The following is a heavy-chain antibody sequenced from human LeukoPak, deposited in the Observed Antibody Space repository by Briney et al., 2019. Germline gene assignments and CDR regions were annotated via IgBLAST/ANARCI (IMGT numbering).Heavy chain of an antibody. CDR3: ARTLVRYLDRHYYMDV. CDR2: INPSGGST. Sequence: ASVTVSLKASGYTFTNYYIHWVRQAPGQGLEWMGIINPSGGSTSYAQMFQGRVTMTRDRSTNTLYMELSSLSSEDTAVYYCARTLVRYLDRHYYMDVWGKGTTVTVSS. CDR1: GYTFTNYY. D-gene: IGHD3-3*01. V-gene: IGHV1-46*01. J-gene: IGHJ6*03.